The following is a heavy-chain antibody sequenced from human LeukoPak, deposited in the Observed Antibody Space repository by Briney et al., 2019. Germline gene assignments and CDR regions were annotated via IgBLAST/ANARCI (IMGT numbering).Heavy chain of an antibody. CDR3: ARGVAAGVDF. CDR2: MSPNSGKT. CDR1: GYTFTSLD. Sequence: EASVKVSCKASGYTFTSLDVNWMRQAPGQGLEWMGWMSPNSGKTGYAQNFQGRVTMTRDASISTAYMELSSLTSEGTAVYYCARGVAAGVDFWGQGTLITVSS. J-gene: IGHJ4*02. D-gene: IGHD6-13*01. V-gene: IGHV1-8*01.